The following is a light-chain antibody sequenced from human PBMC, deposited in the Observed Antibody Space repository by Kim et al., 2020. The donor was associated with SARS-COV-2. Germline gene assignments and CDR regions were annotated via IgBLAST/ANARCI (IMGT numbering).Light chain of an antibody. V-gene: IGLV2-14*04. CDR3: SSYTSSRYV. Sequence: PGQSITISCTGTSSDVGGYNYVSWYQQHPGKAPKLMIYDVSKRPSGVSNRFSGSKSGNTASLTISGLQAEDEADYYCSSYTSSRYVFGTGTKVTVL. J-gene: IGLJ1*01. CDR1: SSDVGGYNY. CDR2: DVS.